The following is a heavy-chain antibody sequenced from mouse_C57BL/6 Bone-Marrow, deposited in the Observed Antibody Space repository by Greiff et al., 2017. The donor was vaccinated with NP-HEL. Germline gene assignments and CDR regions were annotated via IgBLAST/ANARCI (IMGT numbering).Heavy chain of an antibody. V-gene: IGHV10-3*01. D-gene: IGHD1-1*01. CDR3: VRGRGFITTVVESFYYAMDY. Sequence: EVQRVESGGGLVQPKGSLKLSCAASGFTFNTYAMHWVRQAPGKGLEWVARIRSKSSNYATYYADSVKDRFTISRDDSQSMLYLQMNNLKTEDTAMYYCVRGRGFITTVVESFYYAMDYWGQGTSVTVSS. CDR1: GFTFNTYA. J-gene: IGHJ4*01. CDR2: IRSKSSNYAT.